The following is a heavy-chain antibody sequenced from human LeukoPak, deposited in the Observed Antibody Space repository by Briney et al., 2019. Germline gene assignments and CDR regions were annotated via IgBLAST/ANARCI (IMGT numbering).Heavy chain of an antibody. V-gene: IGHV3-48*03. Sequence: PGGSLRLSCAASEFTFSSYEMNWVRQAPGRGLEWVSYISGSGVTMYYADSVKGRFTISRDDAKNSLYLQMNSLRAEDTAVYYCAREDIRLDYFDYWGQGTLVTVSS. CDR2: ISGSGVTM. CDR3: AREDIRLDYFDY. CDR1: EFTFSSYE. D-gene: IGHD6-19*01. J-gene: IGHJ4*02.